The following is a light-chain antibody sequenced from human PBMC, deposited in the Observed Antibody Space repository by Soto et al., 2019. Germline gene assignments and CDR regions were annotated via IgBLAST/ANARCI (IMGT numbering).Light chain of an antibody. Sequence: QSALTQPPSASGSPGQSVTISCTGTSSDVGGYNYVSWYQQHPGKAPKLMIYEVSNRPSGVPDRFSGSKSGNTASLTVSGLQDEDEDDYYCSSYEGSNNFVVFGGGTKVTVL. CDR2: EVS. J-gene: IGLJ2*01. CDR1: SSDVGGYNY. CDR3: SSYEGSNNFVV. V-gene: IGLV2-8*01.